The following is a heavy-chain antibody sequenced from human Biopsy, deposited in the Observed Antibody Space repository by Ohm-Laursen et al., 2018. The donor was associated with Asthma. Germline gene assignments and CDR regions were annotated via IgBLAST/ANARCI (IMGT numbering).Heavy chain of an antibody. V-gene: IGHV3-30*03. CDR2: ISYDGSNK. CDR3: AREGGDYLSGYYYYYGMDV. Sequence: RSLRLSCTASGFTFSSYGMHWVRQAPGKGLEWVAVISYDGSNKYYADSVKGRFTISRDNSKNTLYLQMNSLRAEDTAVYYCAREGGDYLSGYYYYYGMDVWGQGTTVAVSS. D-gene: IGHD4-17*01. CDR1: GFTFSSYG. J-gene: IGHJ6*02.